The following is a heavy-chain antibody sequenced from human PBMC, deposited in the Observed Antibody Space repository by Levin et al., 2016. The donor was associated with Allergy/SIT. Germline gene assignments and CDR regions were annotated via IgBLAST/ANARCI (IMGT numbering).Heavy chain of an antibody. CDR3: ARGADSSDAFDI. J-gene: IGHJ3*02. D-gene: IGHD3-22*01. Sequence: RQPPGKGLEWIGYIYYSGSTNYNPSLKSRVTISVDTSKNQFSLKLSSVTAADTAVYYCARGADSSDAFDIWGQGTMVTVSS. V-gene: IGHV4-59*08. CDR2: IYYSGST.